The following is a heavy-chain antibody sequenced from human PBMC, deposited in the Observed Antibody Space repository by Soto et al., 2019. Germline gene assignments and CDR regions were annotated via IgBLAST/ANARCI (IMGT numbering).Heavy chain of an antibody. D-gene: IGHD5-12*01. CDR2: INPSGGST. V-gene: IGHV1-46*03. CDR3: ARAGGGYDPPSGGMDV. J-gene: IGHJ6*04. CDR1: GYTFTSYY. Sequence: ASVKVSCKASGYTFTSYYMHWVRQAPGQGLEWMGIINPSGGSTSYAQKFQGRVTMTRDTSTSTVYMELSSLRSEDTAVYYCARAGGGYDPPSGGMDVWGKGTRFTVPS.